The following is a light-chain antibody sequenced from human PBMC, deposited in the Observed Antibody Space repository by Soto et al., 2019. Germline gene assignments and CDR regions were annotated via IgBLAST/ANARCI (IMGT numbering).Light chain of an antibody. CDR1: QSVSSNY. V-gene: IGKV3D-20*02. CDR2: DAS. J-gene: IGKJ4*01. Sequence: EIMLTQSPGTLNLSPGERATLSCSASQSVSSNYLAWYQQKPGQAPRLLIYDASSRATGIPARFSGSGSGTDFTLTISSLEPEDFAVYYCQQRSSWPSLTFGGGTIV. CDR3: QQRSSWPSLT.